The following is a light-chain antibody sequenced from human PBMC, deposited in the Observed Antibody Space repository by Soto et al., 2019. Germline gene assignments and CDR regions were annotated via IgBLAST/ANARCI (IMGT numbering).Light chain of an antibody. V-gene: IGLV2-23*01. Sequence: QSVLTQPASVSGSPGQSITISCTGTNSDVGSYNLVSWYQQHPDKAPKLMIYEATKRPSGVSNRFSGSKSGNTASLTVSGLHAEDEADYYCCSYAGTSSHVLFGGGTKLTVL. CDR3: CSYAGTSSHVL. J-gene: IGLJ2*01. CDR1: NSDVGSYNL. CDR2: EAT.